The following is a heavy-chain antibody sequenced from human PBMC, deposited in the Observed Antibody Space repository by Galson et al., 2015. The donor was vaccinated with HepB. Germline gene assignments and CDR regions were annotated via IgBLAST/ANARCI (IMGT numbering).Heavy chain of an antibody. CDR3: ARDVGGMGATPWFDP. J-gene: IGHJ5*02. CDR2: TYYRSKWYN. CDR1: GDSVSSNSAA. D-gene: IGHD1-26*01. Sequence: CAISGDSVSSNSAAWNRIRQSPSRGLEWLGRTYYRSKWYNDYAVSVKSRITINPDTSKNQFSLQLNSVTPEDTAVYYCARDVGGMGATPWFDPWGQGTLVTVSS. V-gene: IGHV6-1*01.